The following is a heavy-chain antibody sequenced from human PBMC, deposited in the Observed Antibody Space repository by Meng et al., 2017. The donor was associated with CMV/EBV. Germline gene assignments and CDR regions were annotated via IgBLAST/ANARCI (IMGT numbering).Heavy chain of an antibody. CDR1: GFSFSNFV. D-gene: IGHD3-10*01. V-gene: IGHV3-30*02. Sequence: GGSLRLFCAASGFSFSNFVMHWVRQAPGKGLEWVAFIYFDGRDKYYADSVRDRFTISRDNSKNTLYLEMNSPRADDTAVYYCAKDGGFHGAYYGFLDSWGQGTLVTVSS. CDR3: AKDGGFHGAYYGFLDS. CDR2: IYFDGRDK. J-gene: IGHJ4*02.